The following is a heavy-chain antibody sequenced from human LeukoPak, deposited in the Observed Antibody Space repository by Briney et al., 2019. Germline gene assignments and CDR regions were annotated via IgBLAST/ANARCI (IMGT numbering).Heavy chain of an antibody. J-gene: IGHJ4*02. CDR2: VSGRDDST. CDR3: AKWGDYDILTGYYDPDY. D-gene: IGHD3-9*01. Sequence: GGSLRLSCAASGFTFTNYAMYWVRQAPGKGLEWVSAVSGRDDSTYYADSVKGRFTISRDTSKNTLFLQMNSQRAEDTAVYYCAKWGDYDILTGYYDPDYWGQGTLVTVSS. CDR1: GFTFTNYA. V-gene: IGHV3-23*01.